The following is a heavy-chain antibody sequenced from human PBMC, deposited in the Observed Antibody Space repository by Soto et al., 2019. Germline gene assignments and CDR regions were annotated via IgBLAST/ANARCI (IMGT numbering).Heavy chain of an antibody. CDR3: ARGRFSSTSYGMDV. CDR2: ISSTSTPI. CDR1: GFTCSDYT. D-gene: IGHD3-3*01. Sequence: GRALRVSCVASGFTCSDYTMKWARQASGKGREWISYISSTSTPIHYADSLKGRFTISRENAKNSLDLQMNSLRDEDTAVYYWARGRFSSTSYGMDVWGQGTTVTVSS. V-gene: IGHV3-48*02. J-gene: IGHJ6*02.